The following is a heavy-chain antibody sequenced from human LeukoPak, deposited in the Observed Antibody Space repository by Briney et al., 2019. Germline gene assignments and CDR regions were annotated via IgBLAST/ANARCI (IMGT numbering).Heavy chain of an antibody. Sequence: SVRVSCKASGGTFSSYAISWVRQAPGQGLEWMGGIIPIFGTANYAQKFQGRVTITTDESTSTAYMELSSLRSEDTAVYYCARSSSSWYEVVGYNWFDPWGQGTLVTVSS. V-gene: IGHV1-69*05. D-gene: IGHD6-13*01. CDR3: ARSSSSWYEVVGYNWFDP. J-gene: IGHJ5*02. CDR1: GGTFSSYA. CDR2: IIPIFGTA.